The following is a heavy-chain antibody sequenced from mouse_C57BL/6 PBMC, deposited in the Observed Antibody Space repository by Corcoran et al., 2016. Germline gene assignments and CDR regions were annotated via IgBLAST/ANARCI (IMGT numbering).Heavy chain of an antibody. CDR3: ARGYYYGSSYFDY. D-gene: IGHD1-1*01. CDR1: GYTFTTYG. Sequence: QIQVVQAEPGLKKPGETVKISCKASGYTFTTYGMSWVKQAPGKGLKWMGWINTYSGVPTYADDFKGRFAFSWETSASTAYLQINNLKNEDTATYFCARGYYYGSSYFDYWGQGPTLTVSS. CDR2: INTYSGVP. J-gene: IGHJ2*01. V-gene: IGHV9-3*01.